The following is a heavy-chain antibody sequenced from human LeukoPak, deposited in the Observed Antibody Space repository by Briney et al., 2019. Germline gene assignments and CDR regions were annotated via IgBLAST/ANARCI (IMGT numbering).Heavy chain of an antibody. D-gene: IGHD4-23*01. J-gene: IGHJ4*02. Sequence: SETLSLTCTVSGGSISSGSYYWTWIRQPPGKGLEWIGYVYYSGSTDYNPSLESRVTISVDTSKSQFSLNLSSMTAADTAVYYCARDYGGNSYLDYWGQGILVTVSS. CDR3: ARDYGGNSYLDY. CDR1: GGSISSGSYY. V-gene: IGHV4-61*01. CDR2: VYYSGST.